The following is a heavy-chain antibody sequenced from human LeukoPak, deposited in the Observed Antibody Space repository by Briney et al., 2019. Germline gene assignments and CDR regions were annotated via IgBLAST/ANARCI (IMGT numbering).Heavy chain of an antibody. CDR2: IYYSGST. J-gene: IGHJ6*03. D-gene: IGHD3-3*01. Sequence: SETLSLTCTVSGGSISSGGYYWSWIRQHPEKGLEWIGYIYYSGSTYYNPSLKSRVTISVDTSKNQFSLKLNSVTAADTAVYYCARVTLNYDFWSAHYYYYMDVWGKGTTVTVSS. V-gene: IGHV4-31*03. CDR3: ARVTLNYDFWSAHYYYYMDV. CDR1: GGSISSGGYY.